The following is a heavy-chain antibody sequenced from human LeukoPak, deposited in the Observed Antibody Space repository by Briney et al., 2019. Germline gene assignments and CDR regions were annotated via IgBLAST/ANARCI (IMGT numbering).Heavy chain of an antibody. V-gene: IGHV4-59*01. CDR3: AAATWYYFDY. J-gene: IGHJ4*02. D-gene: IGHD2-15*01. CDR2: IYYSGST. CDR1: GSSISSYY. Sequence: SETLSLTCTVSGSSISSYYWSWIRQPPGKGLEWIGYIYYSGSTNYNPSLKSRVTISVDTSKNQFSLKLSSVTAADTAVYYCAAATWYYFDYWGQGTLVTVSS.